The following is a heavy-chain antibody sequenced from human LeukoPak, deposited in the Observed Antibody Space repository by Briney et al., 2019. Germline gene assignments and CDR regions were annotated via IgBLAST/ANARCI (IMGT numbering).Heavy chain of an antibody. D-gene: IGHD5-18*01. CDR1: GLTFSSYA. CDR2: ISSNGVAR. Sequence: GGSLRLSCSASGLTFSSYAMHWVRQAPGKGLEYVSAISSNGVARYYADSVRGRFTISRDNSKNTLYLQMSSLRVEDTAVYYCVKRSGYNYDYWGQGTLVTVSS. CDR3: VKRSGYNYDY. V-gene: IGHV3-64D*06. J-gene: IGHJ4*02.